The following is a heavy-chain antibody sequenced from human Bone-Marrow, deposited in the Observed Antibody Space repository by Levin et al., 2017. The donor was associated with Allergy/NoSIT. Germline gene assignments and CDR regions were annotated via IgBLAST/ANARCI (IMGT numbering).Heavy chain of an antibody. CDR1: GASISSNDYY. V-gene: IGHV4-30-4*01. Sequence: PSETLSLTCTVSGASISSNDYYWSWIRQPPGKGLEWIGYIYSSGNTHYNPSLKSRVTMSLDASKNQISLKLNSVTAAATAVYYCARDRDYYDSSGYDIVYYGMDVWGQGTTVTVSS. CDR2: IYSSGNT. CDR3: ARDRDYYDSSGYDIVYYGMDV. D-gene: IGHD3-22*01. J-gene: IGHJ6*02.